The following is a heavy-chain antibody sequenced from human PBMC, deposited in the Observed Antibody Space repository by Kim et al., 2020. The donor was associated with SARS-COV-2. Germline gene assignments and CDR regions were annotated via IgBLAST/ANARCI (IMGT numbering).Heavy chain of an antibody. CDR3: AKGERGYCSGGSCYTRPYYYYGMDV. D-gene: IGHD2-15*01. Sequence: GGSLRLSCAASGFTFSSYAMSWVRQAPGKGLEWVSAISGSGGSTYYADSVKGRFTISRDNSKNTLYLQMNSLRAEDTAVYYCAKGERGYCSGGSCYTRPYYYYGMDVWGQGTTVTVSS. J-gene: IGHJ6*02. CDR2: ISGSGGST. CDR1: GFTFSSYA. V-gene: IGHV3-23*01.